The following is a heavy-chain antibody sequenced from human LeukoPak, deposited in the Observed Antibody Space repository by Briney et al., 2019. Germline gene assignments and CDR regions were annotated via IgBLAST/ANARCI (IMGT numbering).Heavy chain of an antibody. V-gene: IGHV5-51*01. D-gene: IGHD6-6*01. J-gene: IGHJ4*02. CDR3: ARLVAPRPVDY. CDR2: IYPGDSDT. CDR1: GYSFTNYW. Sequence: GESLKISCKGSGYSFTNYWIGWVRQMPGKGLEWMGIIYPGDSDTKYSPSFQGQVTISANKSISTAYLQWNSLKASDTAMYYCARLVAPRPVDYWGQGTLVTVSS.